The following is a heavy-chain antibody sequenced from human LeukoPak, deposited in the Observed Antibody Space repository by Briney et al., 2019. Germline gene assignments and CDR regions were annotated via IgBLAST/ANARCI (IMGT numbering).Heavy chain of an antibody. CDR3: TKRVKYGGTWDHFAD. CDR2: VNADGGNT. J-gene: IGHJ4*02. CDR1: GLTFDNYR. V-gene: IGHV3-23*01. D-gene: IGHD1-26*01. Sequence: GGSLRLFCAASGLTFDNYRMSWVRQAPGKGLEWVSTVNADGGNTYYADSVKGRFTISRDNSKSTLILQMNSLRVEDTALYYCTKRVKYGGTWDHFADWGQGTLVTVSS.